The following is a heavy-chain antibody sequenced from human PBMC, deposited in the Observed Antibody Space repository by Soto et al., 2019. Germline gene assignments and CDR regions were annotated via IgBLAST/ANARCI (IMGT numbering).Heavy chain of an antibody. V-gene: IGHV4-39*01. CDR3: ARPRWKDGIK. J-gene: IGHJ4*01. Sequence: QLQLQESGTGLFRPSETLSLTCSVYGGSINNNSYYWGWIRQPPGKVLQWIGTIYYTGNTFYNPALSSRGTTSVDTAKNQLSLNLSSLTVADPAVDYCARPRWKDGIKWGRGILVTVSS. CDR1: GGSINNNSYY. D-gene: IGHD1-20*01. CDR2: IYYTGNT.